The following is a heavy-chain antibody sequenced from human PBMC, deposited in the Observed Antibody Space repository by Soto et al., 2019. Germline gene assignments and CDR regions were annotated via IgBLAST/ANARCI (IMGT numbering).Heavy chain of an antibody. D-gene: IGHD3-10*01. J-gene: IGHJ4*02. Sequence: EVQLLESGGGLVQPGGSLRLSCAASGFTFSSYAMSWVRQAPGKGLEWVSAISGSGGSTYYADSVEGRFTFTRDNSKNKLYLKMSRLRAEDTAVYYCAKQLWYFDYWGQGTLVTVSS. CDR1: GFTFSSYA. CDR2: ISGSGGST. V-gene: IGHV3-23*01. CDR3: AKQLWYFDY.